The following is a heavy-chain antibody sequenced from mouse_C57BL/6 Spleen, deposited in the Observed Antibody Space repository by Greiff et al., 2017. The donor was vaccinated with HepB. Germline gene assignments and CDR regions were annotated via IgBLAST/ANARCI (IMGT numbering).Heavy chain of an antibody. V-gene: IGHV1-82*01. Sequence: QVQLQQSGPELVKPGASVKISCKASGYAFSSSWMNWVKQRPGKGLEWIGRIYPGDGDTNYNGKFKGKATLTADKSSSTAYMQLSSLTSEDSAVYFCAKIYGKPPYYAMDYWGQGTSVTVSS. CDR1: GYAFSSSW. CDR2: IYPGDGDT. CDR3: AKIYGKPPYYAMDY. J-gene: IGHJ4*01. D-gene: IGHD2-1*01.